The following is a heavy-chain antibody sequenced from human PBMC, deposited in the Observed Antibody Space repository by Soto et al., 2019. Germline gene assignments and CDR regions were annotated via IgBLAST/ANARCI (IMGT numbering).Heavy chain of an antibody. CDR1: GYTFTSYY. Sequence: ASVKVSCKASGYTFTSYYMHWVRQAPGQGLEWMGIINPSGGSTSYAHKFQGRITMTRDTSTSTVYMELNSLRSEDTAVYYCARSMIVVAPFDPWGQGTLVTVSS. CDR2: INPSGGST. V-gene: IGHV1-46*01. D-gene: IGHD3-22*01. CDR3: ARSMIVVAPFDP. J-gene: IGHJ5*02.